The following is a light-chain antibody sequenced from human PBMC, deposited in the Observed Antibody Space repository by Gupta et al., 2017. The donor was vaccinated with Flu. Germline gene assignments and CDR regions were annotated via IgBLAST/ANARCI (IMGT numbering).Light chain of an antibody. CDR1: QGISSY. J-gene: IGKJ1*01. CDR3: QQYYSYPWT. Sequence: AIRMTQSPSSFSASTGDRVTITCRASQGISSYLAWYQQKPGKAPKLLIYAASTLQSGVPSRFSGSGSGTDFTLTISGLQSEDFATYYCQQYYSYPWTFGQGTTVEIK. CDR2: AAS. V-gene: IGKV1-8*01.